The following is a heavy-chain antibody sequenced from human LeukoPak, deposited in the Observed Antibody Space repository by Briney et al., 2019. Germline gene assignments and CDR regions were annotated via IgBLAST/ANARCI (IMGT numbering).Heavy chain of an antibody. D-gene: IGHD7-27*01. CDR2: ISSSSSYI. CDR1: GFTFSSYS. CDR3: ARRDDLGILDY. V-gene: IGHV3-21*01. Sequence: GGSLRLSCAASGFTFSSYSMNWVRQAPGKGLEWVSAISSSSSYIYYADSVKGRFTISRDNAKNSLHLQMNSLRADDTAVYYCARRDDLGILDYWGQRTLVTVS. J-gene: IGHJ4*02.